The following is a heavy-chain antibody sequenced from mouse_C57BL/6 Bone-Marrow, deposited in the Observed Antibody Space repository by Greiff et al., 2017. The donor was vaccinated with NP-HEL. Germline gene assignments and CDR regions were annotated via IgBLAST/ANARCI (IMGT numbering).Heavy chain of an antibody. CDR2: ISSGGSYT. V-gene: IGHV5-6*02. Sequence: EVKLMESGGDLVKPGGSLKLSCAASGFTFSSYGMSWVRQTPDKRLAWVATISSGGSYTYYPDSVKGRFTISRDNAKNTLYLQMSSLKSDDTAMYSCAKRGYDYPDYWGQGTTLTVSS. D-gene: IGHD2-4*01. J-gene: IGHJ2*01. CDR1: GFTFSSYG. CDR3: AKRGYDYPDY.